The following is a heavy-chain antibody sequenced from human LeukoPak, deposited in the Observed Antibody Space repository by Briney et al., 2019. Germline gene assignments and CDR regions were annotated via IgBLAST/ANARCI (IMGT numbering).Heavy chain of an antibody. J-gene: IGHJ3*02. Sequence: GGSLRLSCAASEFSVGSNYMTWVRQAPGKGLEWVSLIYSSGSTYYADSVKGRFTISRDNSKNTLDLQMNSLRAEGTAVYYCAKAFTMVRGVPLGSLDAFDIWGQGTMVTVSS. CDR1: EFSVGSNY. CDR3: AKAFTMVRGVPLGSLDAFDI. D-gene: IGHD3-10*01. V-gene: IGHV3-53*01. CDR2: IYSSGST.